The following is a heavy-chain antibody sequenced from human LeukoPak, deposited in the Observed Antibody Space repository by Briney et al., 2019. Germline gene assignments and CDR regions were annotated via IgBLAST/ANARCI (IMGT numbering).Heavy chain of an antibody. CDR2: IRYDGSNK. CDR3: ARDQFEYSSSHRGNDY. CDR1: GFTFSSYG. V-gene: IGHV3-30*02. D-gene: IGHD6-13*01. J-gene: IGHJ4*02. Sequence: PGGSLRLSCAASGFTFSSYGMHWVRQAPGKGLEWVAFIRYDGSNKYYADSVKGRFTISRDNSKNTLYLQMNSLRAEDTAVYYCARDQFEYSSSHRGNDYWGQGTLVTVSS.